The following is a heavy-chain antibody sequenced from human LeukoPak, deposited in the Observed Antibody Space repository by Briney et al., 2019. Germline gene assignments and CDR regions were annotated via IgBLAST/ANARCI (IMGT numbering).Heavy chain of an antibody. D-gene: IGHD6-13*01. Sequence: GASVKVSCKASGYTFTSYAMNWVRQAPGQGLEWMGWINPNSGGTNYAQKFQGRVTMTRDTSISTAYMELSRLRSDDTAVYYCARDLRYSSSWYSGVFYYYYYMDVWGKGTTVTVSS. CDR3: ARDLRYSSSWYSGVFYYYYYMDV. V-gene: IGHV1-2*02. CDR2: INPNSGGT. J-gene: IGHJ6*03. CDR1: GYTFTSYA.